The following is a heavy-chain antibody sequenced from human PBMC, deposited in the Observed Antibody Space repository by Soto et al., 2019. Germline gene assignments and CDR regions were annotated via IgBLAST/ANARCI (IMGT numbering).Heavy chain of an antibody. CDR1: GYTFTDRW. Sequence: GESLKISCKGSGYTFTDRWIGWVRQMPGKGLEWMGIIYTGDSDTRYSPSFQGQVTISADKSISTAYLQWSSLKAPDTAIYYCAIRGASQWLKFWGQGTLVTVSS. D-gene: IGHD6-19*01. V-gene: IGHV5-51*01. CDR3: AIRGASQWLKF. CDR2: IYTGDSDT. J-gene: IGHJ4*02.